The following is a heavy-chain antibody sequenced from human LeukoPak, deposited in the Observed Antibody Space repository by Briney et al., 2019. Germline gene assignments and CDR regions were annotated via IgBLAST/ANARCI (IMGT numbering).Heavy chain of an antibody. V-gene: IGHV4-59*01. CDR1: GGSISSYY. J-gene: IGHJ4*02. D-gene: IGHD6-19*01. CDR2: IYYSGRI. CDR3: ARANGVVAGTFGGNYFDY. Sequence: SETLSLTCTVSGGSISSYYWSWIRQPPGKGLEWIGYIYYSGRINYNRYLKSRVTISVDTSKNQFSLKLSSVTAADTAVYYCARANGVVAGTFGGNYFDYWGQGTLVTVSS.